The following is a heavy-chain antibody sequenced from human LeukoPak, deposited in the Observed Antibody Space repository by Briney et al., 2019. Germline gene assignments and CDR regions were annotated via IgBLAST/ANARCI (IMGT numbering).Heavy chain of an antibody. Sequence: GGSLRLSCAASGFTFSSYAMSWVRQAPGKGLEWVSAISGSGGSTYYADSVKGRFTISRDNSKNTLYLQMNSLRAEDTAVYYCASPYYCSSTSCQFYYYYGMDVWGQGTTVTVSS. CDR2: ISGSGGST. J-gene: IGHJ6*02. CDR1: GFTFSSYA. D-gene: IGHD2-2*01. CDR3: ASPYYCSSTSCQFYYYYGMDV. V-gene: IGHV3-23*01.